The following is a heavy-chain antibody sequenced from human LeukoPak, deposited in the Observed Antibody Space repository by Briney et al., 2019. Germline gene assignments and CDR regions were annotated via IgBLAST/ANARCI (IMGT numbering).Heavy chain of an antibody. V-gene: IGHV5-10-1*01. Sequence: GESLKISCKGSGYSFTNYWINLVRQRPGKGLEWVGRIVPSDSYSNYSPSSQGHVTISADKSISTAYLQWSSLKASDTAMYYCARRRIAAAGTGYYGTDVWGKGTTVIVSS. J-gene: IGHJ6*04. CDR1: GYSFTNYW. D-gene: IGHD6-13*01. CDR2: IVPSDSYS. CDR3: ARRRIAAAGTGYYGTDV.